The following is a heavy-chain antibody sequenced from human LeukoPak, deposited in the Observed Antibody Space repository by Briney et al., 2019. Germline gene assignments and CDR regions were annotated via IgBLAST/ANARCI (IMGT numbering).Heavy chain of an antibody. Sequence: SETLSLTCTVSGGPIHTYYWNWIRQPPGKGLEWIAYISYSGNSNYNPSLKSRVSISVDTSKNQFSLKLSSVTAADTAVYYCARGFGYSFGYIGYWGQGTLVTVSS. J-gene: IGHJ4*02. CDR1: GGPIHTYY. D-gene: IGHD5-18*01. CDR2: ISYSGNS. CDR3: ARGFGYSFGYIGY. V-gene: IGHV4-59*01.